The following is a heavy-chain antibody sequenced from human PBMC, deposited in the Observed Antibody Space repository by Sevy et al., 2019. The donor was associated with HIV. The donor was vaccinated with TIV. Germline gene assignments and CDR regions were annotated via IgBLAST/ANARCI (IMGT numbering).Heavy chain of an antibody. CDR3: ARPSGGYYGSGSYRGGYWFDP. CDR2: IYYSGST. V-gene: IGHV4-39*01. Sequence: SETLSLTCTVSGGSISSSSYYWGWIRQPPGKGLEWIGSIYYSGSTYYNPSLKSRVTISLDTSKNQFSLKLSSVTAADTAGYYCARPSGGYYGSGSYRGGYWFDPWGQGTLVTVSS. D-gene: IGHD3-10*01. J-gene: IGHJ5*02. CDR1: GGSISSSSYY.